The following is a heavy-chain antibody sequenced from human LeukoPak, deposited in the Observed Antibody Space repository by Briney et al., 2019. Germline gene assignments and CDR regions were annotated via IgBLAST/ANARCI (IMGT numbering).Heavy chain of an antibody. J-gene: IGHJ3*02. CDR2: ISSSGSTI. Sequence: PGGSLRLSCAAPGFTCSDYYMSWIRQAPGDGLEWVSYISSSGSTIYYADSVKGRFTISRDNAKNSLYLQMNSLRAEDTAVYYCATQPELGYCSSTSCYTAFDIWGQGTMVTVSS. CDR1: GFTCSDYY. V-gene: IGHV3-11*04. D-gene: IGHD2-2*02. CDR3: ATQPELGYCSSTSCYTAFDI.